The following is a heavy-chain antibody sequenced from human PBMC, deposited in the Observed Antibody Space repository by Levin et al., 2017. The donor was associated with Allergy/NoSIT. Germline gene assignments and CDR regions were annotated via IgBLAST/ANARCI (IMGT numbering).Heavy chain of an antibody. CDR3: ARELDPTDDAFDI. J-gene: IGHJ3*02. CDR2: ISYDGGAR. CDR1: GFTFSSYS. Sequence: GESLKISCAASGFTFSSYSVHWVRQAPGKGLEWVAVISYDGGARYYADSVKGRFAISRDNSGNTLYLQMNSLRAEDTAVYFCARELDPTDDAFDIWGQGTMVTVSS. V-gene: IGHV3-30*09. D-gene: IGHD1-1*01.